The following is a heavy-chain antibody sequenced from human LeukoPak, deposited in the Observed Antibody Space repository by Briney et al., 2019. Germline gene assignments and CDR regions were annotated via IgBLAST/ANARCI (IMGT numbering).Heavy chain of an antibody. CDR1: GDSISNSNW. Sequence: PSGTLPLTCAVSGDSISNSNWWGWVRQPPGKGLEWIGEISHSGSTKYNPSLKSRVTISVDTSKNQFSLKLSSVTAADTAVYYCARHNNYYGSGSYQATKYYFDYWGQGTLVTVSS. J-gene: IGHJ4*02. V-gene: IGHV4-4*02. CDR2: ISHSGST. D-gene: IGHD3-10*01. CDR3: ARHNNYYGSGSYQATKYYFDY.